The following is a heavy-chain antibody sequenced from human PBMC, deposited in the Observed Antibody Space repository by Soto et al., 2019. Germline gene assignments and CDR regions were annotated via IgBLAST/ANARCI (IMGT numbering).Heavy chain of an antibody. CDR1: GGSFSGYY. J-gene: IGHJ3*02. Sequence: SETLSLTCAVYGGSFSGYYWSWIRQPPGKGLEWIGEINHSGSTNYNPSLKSRVAISVDTSKNQFSLKLSSVTAADTAVYYCARVEPDYYGSNAFDIWGQGTMVTVSS. D-gene: IGHD3-10*01. CDR3: ARVEPDYYGSNAFDI. V-gene: IGHV4-34*01. CDR2: INHSGST.